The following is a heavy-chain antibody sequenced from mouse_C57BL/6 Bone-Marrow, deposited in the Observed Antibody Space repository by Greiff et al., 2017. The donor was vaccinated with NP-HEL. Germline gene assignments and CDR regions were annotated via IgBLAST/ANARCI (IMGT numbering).Heavy chain of an antibody. Sequence: VQLQQSGTELVKPGASVKLSCKASGYTFTSYWMHWVKQRPGQGLEWIGNINPSNGGTNYNEKFKSKATLTVDKSSSTAYMQLSSLTSEDSAVYYCARDTAQAAWFAYWGQGTLVTVSA. J-gene: IGHJ3*01. D-gene: IGHD3-2*02. CDR3: ARDTAQAAWFAY. CDR2: INPSNGGT. CDR1: GYTFTSYW. V-gene: IGHV1-53*01.